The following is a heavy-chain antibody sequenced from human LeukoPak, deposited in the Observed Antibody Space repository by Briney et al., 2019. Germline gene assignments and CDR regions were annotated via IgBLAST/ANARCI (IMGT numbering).Heavy chain of an antibody. CDR3: AREHYDSSGYV. Sequence: ASVKVSCKASVGTFSSYAISWVRQAPGQGLEWMGRIIPIFGTANYAQKFQGRVTITTDESTSTAYMELSSLRSEDTAVYYCAREHYDSSGYVWGQGTLVTVSS. D-gene: IGHD3-22*01. V-gene: IGHV1-69*05. J-gene: IGHJ4*02. CDR1: VGTFSSYA. CDR2: IIPIFGTA.